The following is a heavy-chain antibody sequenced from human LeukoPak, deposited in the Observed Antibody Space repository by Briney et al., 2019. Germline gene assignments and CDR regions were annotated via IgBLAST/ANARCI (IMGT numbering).Heavy chain of an antibody. CDR1: GFSFSIYW. V-gene: IGHV3-74*01. D-gene: IGHD3-9*01. Sequence: GGSLRLSCFASGFSFSIYWMHWVRQAPGKGLVWVSRITSDGSTTNYADSVEGRFTISRDNAKNTLFLQMNSLRAEDTAVYYCAKDPYQSNYDILTGYYPYNWFDPWGQGTLVTVSS. J-gene: IGHJ5*02. CDR3: AKDPYQSNYDILTGYYPYNWFDP. CDR2: ITSDGSTT.